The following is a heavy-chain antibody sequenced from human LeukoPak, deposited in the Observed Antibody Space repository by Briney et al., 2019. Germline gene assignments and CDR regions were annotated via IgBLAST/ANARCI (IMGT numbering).Heavy chain of an antibody. Sequence: PSETLSLTCGVFGESFSGFHGTWLRQPPGKGVEWFGEINQGGSTKYNPSLKSRLTLSVDTSKNQVSLRLRSVTAADTAVYYCGRDKRPDFVNYGLDVWGKGTTVTVSS. V-gene: IGHV4-34*01. CDR3: GRDKRPDFVNYGLDV. CDR1: GESFSGFH. D-gene: IGHD3-3*01. J-gene: IGHJ6*04. CDR2: INQGGST.